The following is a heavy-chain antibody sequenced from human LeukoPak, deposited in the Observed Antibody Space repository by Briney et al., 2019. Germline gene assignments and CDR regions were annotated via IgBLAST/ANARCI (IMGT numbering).Heavy chain of an antibody. V-gene: IGHV3-30*02. CDR3: ARDQTPFV. J-gene: IGHJ4*02. CDR1: GFTFSSFG. CDR2: ILYDGTNK. Sequence: PGGSLRLSCAASGFTFSSFGMHWVRQAPGQGLEWVAFILYDGTNKYYADSVKGRFTISRDNAKNSLYLQMNSLRAEDTAVYYCARDQTPFVWGQGTLVTVSS.